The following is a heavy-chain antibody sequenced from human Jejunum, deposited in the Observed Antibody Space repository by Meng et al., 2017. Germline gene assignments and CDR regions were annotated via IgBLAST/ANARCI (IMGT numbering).Heavy chain of an antibody. CDR1: GGSINSDGLT. J-gene: IGHJ5*02. D-gene: IGHD1-1*01. Sequence: QLQLQQSGSGRVKPSQNLALTGAVSGGSINSDGLTWSWIRQPPGKGLEWIGYIYHTGSPYYNPSLKSRLTISVDKSVNQFSLNLRSVTAADTAVYYCAKHFTSSGGNWREGFDPWGKGTLVTVSS. CDR3: AKHFTSSGGNWREGFDP. V-gene: IGHV4-30-2*01. CDR2: IYHTGSP.